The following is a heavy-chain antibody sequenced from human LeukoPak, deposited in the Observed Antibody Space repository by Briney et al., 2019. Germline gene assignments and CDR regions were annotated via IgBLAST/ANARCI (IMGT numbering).Heavy chain of an antibody. D-gene: IGHD2-21*01. CDR2: IKTDGTEK. J-gene: IGHJ4*02. V-gene: IGHV3-7*01. Sequence: PGGSLRLSCAASGFTFNNYWMTWVRQAPGRGLEWVANIKTDGTEKYYADSVKGRFTISRDNAKDSLYLQMNSLRAEDTAVYYCARRIVWGTDYFDHWGQGTLVVVSS. CDR1: GFTFNNYW. CDR3: ARRIVWGTDYFDH.